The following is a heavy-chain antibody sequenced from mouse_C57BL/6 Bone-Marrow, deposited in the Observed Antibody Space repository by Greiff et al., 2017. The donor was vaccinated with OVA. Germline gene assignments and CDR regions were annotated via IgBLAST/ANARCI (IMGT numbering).Heavy chain of an antibody. J-gene: IGHJ4*01. D-gene: IGHD2-2*01. CDR1: GFTFSDFY. Sequence: EVKLVESGGGLVQSGRSLRLSCATSGFTFSDFYMEWVRQAPGKGLEWIAASRNKANDYTTEYSASVKGRFIVSRDTSQSILYLQMNALRAEDTAIYYCAREIWLRDYAMDYWGQGTSVTVSS. CDR3: AREIWLRDYAMDY. V-gene: IGHV7-1*01. CDR2: SRNKANDYTT.